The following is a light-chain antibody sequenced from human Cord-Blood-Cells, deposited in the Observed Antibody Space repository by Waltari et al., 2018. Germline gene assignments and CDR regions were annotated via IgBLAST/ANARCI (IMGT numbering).Light chain of an antibody. V-gene: IGKV3-20*01. CDR3: QQYGSSPQGT. J-gene: IGKJ4*01. CDR2: GAS. CDR1: QSVSSSY. Sequence: ELVLPQSPGTLSLSPGERATLSFRARQSVSSSYLAWYQQKPAQAPRLLIYGASSRATGIPDRFSGSGSGTEFTRTISRLEPEDFAVYYCQQYGSSPQGTFGGGTKVEIK.